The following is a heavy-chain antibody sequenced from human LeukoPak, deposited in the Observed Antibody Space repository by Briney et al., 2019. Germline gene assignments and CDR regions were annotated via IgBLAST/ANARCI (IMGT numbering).Heavy chain of an antibody. Sequence: ASVKVSCKASGYTFTNHYMHWVRQAPEQGLEWMGIINPSGGSTSYAQKFQGRVTMTRDTSTSTVYMELSSLRSEDTAMYYCAREGPYCSSTSCYRGFDYWGQGTLVTVSS. D-gene: IGHD2-2*02. CDR2: INPSGGST. CDR3: AREGPYCSSTSCYRGFDY. J-gene: IGHJ4*02. V-gene: IGHV1-46*01. CDR1: GYTFTNHY.